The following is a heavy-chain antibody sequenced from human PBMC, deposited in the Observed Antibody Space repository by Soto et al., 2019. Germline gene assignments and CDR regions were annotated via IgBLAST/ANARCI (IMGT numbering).Heavy chain of an antibody. CDR1: GFTFSSDA. V-gene: IGHV3-23*01. CDR3: AKFLPDADFWSGYYSDY. J-gene: IGHJ4*02. CDR2: ISGSGGST. Sequence: GGSLRLSCAASGFTFSSDAMSWVRQAPWKGLEWVSAISGSGGSTYYADSVKGRFTISRDNSKNTLYLQMNSLRAEDTAVYYCAKFLPDADFWSGYYSDYWGQGTLVTVSS. D-gene: IGHD3-3*01.